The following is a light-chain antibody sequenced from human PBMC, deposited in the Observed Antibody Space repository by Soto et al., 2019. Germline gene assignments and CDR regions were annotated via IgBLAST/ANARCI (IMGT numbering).Light chain of an antibody. CDR1: SSNIGATYD. J-gene: IGLJ3*02. CDR2: GNF. CDR3: QSYDSSLSARV. V-gene: IGLV1-40*01. Sequence: QLVLTQPPSVSGAPGQRVTISCTGSSSNIGATYDVNWYQQLPGTAPKLLIYGNFNRPSGVPDRFSGSKSGTSASLAITGRQAEDEADYYCQSYDSSLSARVFGGGTKLTVL.